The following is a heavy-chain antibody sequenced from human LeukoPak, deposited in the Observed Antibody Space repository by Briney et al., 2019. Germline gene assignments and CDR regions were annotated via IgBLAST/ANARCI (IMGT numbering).Heavy chain of an antibody. CDR3: ARRVVPAANFDY. Sequence: SETLSLTCAVSGYSVSSGYYWGWIRQPPGKGLEWIGSIYHSGSTYYNPSLKSRVTISVDTSKNQFSLKLSSVTAADTAVYYCARRVVPAANFDYWGQGTLVTVSS. V-gene: IGHV4-38-2*01. J-gene: IGHJ4*02. CDR2: IYHSGST. CDR1: GYSVSSGYY. D-gene: IGHD2-2*01.